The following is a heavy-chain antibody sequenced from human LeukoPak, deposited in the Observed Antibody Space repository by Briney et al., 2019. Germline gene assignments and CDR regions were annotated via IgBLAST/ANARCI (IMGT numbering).Heavy chain of an antibody. J-gene: IGHJ4*02. CDR1: GFTFSSYS. CDR3: ARDGPRGIVVVVAGSFDY. CDR2: IWYDGSNK. D-gene: IGHD2-15*01. Sequence: GGSLRLSCAASGFTFSSYSMNWVRQAPGKGLEWVAVIWYDGSNKYYADSVKGRFTISRDNSKNTLYLQMNSLRAEDTAVYYCARDGPRGIVVVVAGSFDYWGQGTLVTVSS. V-gene: IGHV3-33*08.